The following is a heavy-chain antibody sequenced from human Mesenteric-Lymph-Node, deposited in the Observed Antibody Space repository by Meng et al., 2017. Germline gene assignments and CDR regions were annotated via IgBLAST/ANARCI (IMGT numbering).Heavy chain of an antibody. V-gene: IGHV3-21*01. CDR3: ARDRYCSGGSCYSLDY. Sequence: ETLSLTCAASGFTFSSYSMNWVRQAPGKGLEWVSSISSSSSYIYYADSVKGRFTISRDNAKNSLYLQMNSLRAEDTAVYYCARDRYCSGGSCYSLDYWGQGTLVTVSS. CDR2: ISSSSSYI. CDR1: GFTFSSYS. D-gene: IGHD2-15*01. J-gene: IGHJ4*02.